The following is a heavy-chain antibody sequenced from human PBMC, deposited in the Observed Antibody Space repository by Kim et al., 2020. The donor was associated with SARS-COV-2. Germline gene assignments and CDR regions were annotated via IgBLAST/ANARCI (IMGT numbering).Heavy chain of an antibody. CDR2: A. V-gene: IGHV1-69*01. CDR3: AREDYDSSGYM. Sequence: ANYAQKVQGRVTKTADESTSTAYMELSSLRCEDTAVYYCAREDYDSSGYMWGQGTLVTVSS. J-gene: IGHJ4*02. D-gene: IGHD3-22*01.